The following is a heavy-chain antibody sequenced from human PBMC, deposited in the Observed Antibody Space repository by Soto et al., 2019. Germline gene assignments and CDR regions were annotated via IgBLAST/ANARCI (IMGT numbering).Heavy chain of an antibody. CDR2: ISNDGTHK. CDR1: GFTFSSYA. CDR3: AKDLYYYDSSLDDY. D-gene: IGHD3-22*01. Sequence: QVHLAESGGGVVQPGRSLRLSCAGSGFTFSSYAMHWVRQAPGKGLEWVAVISNDGTHKYYAESLKGRFIIYRDNSKNTLDLQMNSLRAEDTAVYFCAKDLYYYDSSLDDYWGQGSLVTVSS. J-gene: IGHJ4*02. V-gene: IGHV3-30*18.